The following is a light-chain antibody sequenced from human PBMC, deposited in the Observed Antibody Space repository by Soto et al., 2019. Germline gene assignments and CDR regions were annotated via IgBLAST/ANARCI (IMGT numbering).Light chain of an antibody. CDR2: DAS. V-gene: IGKV1-13*02. Sequence: AIQLTQSPSSLSASVRDRVTITCRASQGISSALAWYQQKPGKAPKLLIYDASSLESGVPSRFSGSGSWTDFTLTISSLQPEEFATYYCQQFNFYPITFGQGTRLEIK. J-gene: IGKJ5*01. CDR3: QQFNFYPIT. CDR1: QGISSA.